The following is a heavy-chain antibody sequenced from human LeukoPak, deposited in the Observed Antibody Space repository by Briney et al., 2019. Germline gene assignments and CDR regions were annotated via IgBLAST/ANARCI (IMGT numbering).Heavy chain of an antibody. CDR3: ARWTDYYDSSGYYPSYYFDY. Sequence: SVKVSCKASGGTFSSYAISWVRQAPGQGLEWMGGIIPIFGTANYAQKFQGRVTITADESTSTAYMELSSLRSEDTAVYYCARWTDYYDSSGYYPSYYFDYWGQGTLVTVSS. V-gene: IGHV1-69*01. D-gene: IGHD3-22*01. J-gene: IGHJ4*02. CDR1: GGTFSSYA. CDR2: IIPIFGTA.